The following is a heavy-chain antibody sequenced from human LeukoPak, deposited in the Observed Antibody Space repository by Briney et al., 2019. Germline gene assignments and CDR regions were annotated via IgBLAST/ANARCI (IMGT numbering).Heavy chain of an antibody. D-gene: IGHD2-21*02. J-gene: IGHJ5*02. CDR2: MYYSGSS. CDR3: ARRVTSNCFDP. Sequence: PSETLSLTCTVSGDSISSYYWSWIRQPPGKGRKWIGYMYYSGSSNYNPSLKSRVTTSVDTSQNQFSLKLRSVTAADTAVYYCARRVTSNCFDPWGQGTLVTVTS. V-gene: IGHV4-59*08. CDR1: GDSISSYY.